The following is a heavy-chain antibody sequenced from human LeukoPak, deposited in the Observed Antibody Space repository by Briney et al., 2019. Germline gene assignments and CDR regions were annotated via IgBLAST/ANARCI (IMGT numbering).Heavy chain of an antibody. D-gene: IGHD3-22*01. V-gene: IGHV1-69*05. CDR3: ARDGYYYDSSSYYTPYYFDY. CDR1: GGTFSSYA. J-gene: IGHJ4*02. Sequence: GSSVKVSCKASGGTFSSYAISWVRQAPGQGLEWMGGIIPIFGTANYAQKFQGRVTITTDESTSTAYMELSSLRSEDTAVYYCARDGYYYDSSSYYTPYYFDYWGQGTLVTVSS. CDR2: IIPIFGTA.